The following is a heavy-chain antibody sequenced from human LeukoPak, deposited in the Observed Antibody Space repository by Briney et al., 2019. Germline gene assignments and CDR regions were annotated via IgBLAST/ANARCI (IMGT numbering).Heavy chain of an antibody. CDR3: ARSDTVTTDYYYYYGMDV. Sequence: GGSLRLSCAASGFTFSSYAMHWVRKAPGKGLEWVAVISYDGSNKYYADSVKGRFTISRDNSKNTLYLQMNSLRAEDTAVYYCARSDTVTTDYYYYYGMDVWGQGTTVTVSS. CDR2: ISYDGSNK. CDR1: GFTFSSYA. D-gene: IGHD4-17*01. V-gene: IGHV3-30-3*01. J-gene: IGHJ6*02.